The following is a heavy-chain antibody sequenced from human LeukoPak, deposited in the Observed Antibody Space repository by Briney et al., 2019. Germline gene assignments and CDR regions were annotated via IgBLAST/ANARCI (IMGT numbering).Heavy chain of an antibody. CDR1: GFTFSSYE. CDR2: IRSNANSYAT. V-gene: IGHV3-73*01. J-gene: IGHJ4*02. Sequence: GGSLRLSCAASGFTFSSYEMNWVRQASGKGLEWVGRIRSNANSYATAYAASVKGRFTISRDDLKNTAYLQMNSLKTEDTAVYYCIPGGDFDYWGQGTLVTVSS. D-gene: IGHD1-14*01. CDR3: IPGGDFDY.